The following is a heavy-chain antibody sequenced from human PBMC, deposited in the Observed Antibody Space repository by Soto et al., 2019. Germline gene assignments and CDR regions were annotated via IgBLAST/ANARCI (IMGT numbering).Heavy chain of an antibody. Sequence: ASVKVSCKASGYTFTSYAMHCARQAPGQRLEWMGWINAGNGNTKYSQKFQGRVTITRDTSASTAYMELSSLRSEDTAVYYCARPSLGSDAFDIWGQGTMVPVSS. V-gene: IGHV1-3*01. J-gene: IGHJ3*02. CDR3: ARPSLGSDAFDI. CDR1: GYTFTSYA. CDR2: INAGNGNT.